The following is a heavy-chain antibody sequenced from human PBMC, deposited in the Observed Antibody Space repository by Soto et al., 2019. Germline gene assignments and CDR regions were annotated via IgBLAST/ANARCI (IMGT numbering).Heavy chain of an antibody. CDR2: IYHSGST. CDR1: GGSISSGGYS. CDR3: ARNNRADSPYYFDY. Sequence: QLQLQESGSGLVKPSQTLSLTCAVSGGSISSGGYSWSWIRQPPGKGLEWIGYIYHSGSTYYNPSLKSRVTISVDRSKNQFSLKLSSVTAADTAVYYCARNNRADSPYYFDYWGQGTLVTVSS. D-gene: IGHD1-20*01. V-gene: IGHV4-30-2*01. J-gene: IGHJ4*02.